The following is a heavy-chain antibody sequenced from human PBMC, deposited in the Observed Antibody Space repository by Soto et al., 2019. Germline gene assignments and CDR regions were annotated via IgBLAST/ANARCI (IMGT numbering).Heavy chain of an antibody. CDR1: GFTFSSYA. V-gene: IGHV3-30-3*01. CDR3: ARDKAYSSSYKGYYYYGMDV. D-gene: IGHD6-6*01. CDR2: ISYDGSNK. Sequence: PGGSLRLSCAASGFTFSSYAMHWVRQAPGKGLEWVAVISYDGSNKYYADSVKGRFTISRDNSKNTLYLQMNSLRAEDTAVYYCARDKAYSSSYKGYYYYGMDVWGQGTTVTVSS. J-gene: IGHJ6*02.